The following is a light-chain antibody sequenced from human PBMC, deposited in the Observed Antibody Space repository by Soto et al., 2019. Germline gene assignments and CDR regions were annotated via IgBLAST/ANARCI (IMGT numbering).Light chain of an antibody. J-gene: IGKJ5*01. CDR1: QSVSSR. CDR2: DAS. CDR3: HHYGTSPWT. V-gene: IGKV3D-15*01. Sequence: ETVMTQSPATLSVSPLEISTLSCRASQSVSSRLAWYQQRPGQLPRLLIYDASSRATGIPDRFSGSGSGTEFTLTISRLEPEDFAVYYCHHYGTSPWTFGQGTRLENK.